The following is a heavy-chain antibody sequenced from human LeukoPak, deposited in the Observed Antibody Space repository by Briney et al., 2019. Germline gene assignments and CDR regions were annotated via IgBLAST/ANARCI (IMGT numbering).Heavy chain of an antibody. D-gene: IGHD3-10*01. CDR2: IYYSGST. J-gene: IGHJ5*02. CDR3: ARHAARGAPFNWFDP. CDR1: GVSISSSSYY. V-gene: IGHV4-39*01. Sequence: SETLSLTCTVSGVSISSSSYYWGWIRQPPGKGLEWIGSIYYSGSTYYNSSLQSRVTISVDTSKNQFSLKLSSVTAADTAMYYCARHAARGAPFNWFDPWGQGTLVTVSS.